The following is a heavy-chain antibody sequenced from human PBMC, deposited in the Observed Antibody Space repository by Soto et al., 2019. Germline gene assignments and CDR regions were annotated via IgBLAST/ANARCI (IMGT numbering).Heavy chain of an antibody. J-gene: IGHJ6*02. CDR2: ISAYNGNT. V-gene: IGHV1-18*01. CDR1: GYTFTSYG. CDR3: ARDSEWLRDYYYGMDV. D-gene: IGHD3-3*01. Sequence: VASVKVSCKASGYTFTSYGISWVRQAPGQGLEWMGWISAYNGNTNYAQKLQGRVTMTTDTSTSTAYMELRSLRSDDTAVYYCARDSEWLRDYYYGMDVWGQGTTVTVSS.